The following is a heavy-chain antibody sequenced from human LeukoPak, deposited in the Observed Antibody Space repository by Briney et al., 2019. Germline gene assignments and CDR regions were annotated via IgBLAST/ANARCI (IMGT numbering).Heavy chain of an antibody. J-gene: IGHJ4*02. CDR1: GGSISSSSYY. V-gene: IGHV4-39*01. Sequence: SETLSLTCTVSGGSISSSSYYWGWIRQPPGKGLEWIGSIYYSGSTYYNPSLKSRVTISVDTSKNQFSLKLSSVTAADTAVYYCARRRQLWPFDYWGQGTLVTVSS. D-gene: IGHD5-18*01. CDR3: ARRRQLWPFDY. CDR2: IYYSGST.